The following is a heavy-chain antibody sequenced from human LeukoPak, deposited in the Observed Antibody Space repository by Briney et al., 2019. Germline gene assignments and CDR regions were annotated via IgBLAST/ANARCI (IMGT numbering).Heavy chain of an antibody. D-gene: IGHD3-10*01. CDR1: GFTFGTYW. CDR2: IKEDESEK. V-gene: IGHV3-7*01. J-gene: IGHJ4*02. Sequence: GGSLRLSCAASGFTFGTYWMTWVRQAPGKGLEWVANIKEDESEKYYVDSVRGRFTISRDNAKNSLYLQMNSLRVEDTAVYYCARGGNSLDYWGQGTLVTVSS. CDR3: ARGGNSLDY.